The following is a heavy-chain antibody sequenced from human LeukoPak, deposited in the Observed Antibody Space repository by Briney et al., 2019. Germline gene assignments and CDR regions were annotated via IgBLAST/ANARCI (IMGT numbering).Heavy chain of an antibody. CDR3: ARRLAAAATGNAFDI. Sequence: GESLKISCKGSGYSFTTYWISWVRQMPGKGLEWMGRIDPSDSYTNYSPSFQGHVTISADNSITTAYLQWGSLKASDTAMYYCARRLAAAATGNAFDIWGQGTMVTVSS. J-gene: IGHJ3*02. CDR2: IDPSDSYT. CDR1: GYSFTTYW. D-gene: IGHD6-13*01. V-gene: IGHV5-10-1*01.